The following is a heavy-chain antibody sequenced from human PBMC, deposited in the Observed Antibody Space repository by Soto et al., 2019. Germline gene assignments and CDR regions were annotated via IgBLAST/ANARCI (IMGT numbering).Heavy chain of an antibody. Sequence: SENLYLTCTVSGGSIGSFYCSWVRQPPGKGLEWIGYIYYSGSTNYNPSLKSRVTISVDTSKNQFSLKLSSVTAADTAVYYCARIVGATTWYFDYWGQGTLVTVS. CDR1: GGSIGSFY. D-gene: IGHD1-26*01. V-gene: IGHV4-59*01. CDR2: IYYSGST. CDR3: ARIVGATTWYFDY. J-gene: IGHJ4*02.